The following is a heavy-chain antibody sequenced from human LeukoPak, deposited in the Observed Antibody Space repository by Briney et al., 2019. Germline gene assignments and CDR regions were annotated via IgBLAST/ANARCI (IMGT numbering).Heavy chain of an antibody. CDR1: GFTFDDYA. J-gene: IGHJ4*02. V-gene: IGHV3-9*01. Sequence: GGSLRLSCAASGFTFDDYAMHWVRQAPGKGLEWVSGISWNSGSIGYADSVKGRFTISRDNAKNSLYLQMNSLRAEDTALYYCAKAHSSSWYYFGDWGQGARVTVSS. CDR2: ISWNSGSI. CDR3: AKAHSSSWYYFGD. D-gene: IGHD6-13*01.